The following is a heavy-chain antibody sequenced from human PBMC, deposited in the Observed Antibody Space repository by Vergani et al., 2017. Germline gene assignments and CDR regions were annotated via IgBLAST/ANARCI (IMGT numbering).Heavy chain of an antibody. J-gene: IGHJ4*02. Sequence: EVQLVESGGGLVKPGGSLRLSCAASGFTFSSYSMNWVRQAPGKGLEWVSSISSSSNYIYYADSVKGRFTISRDNAKNSLYLQMNSLRAEDTAVYYRARDSYYDSNFDYWGQGTLVTVSS. CDR2: ISSSSNYI. CDR3: ARDSYYDSNFDY. V-gene: IGHV3-21*01. CDR1: GFTFSSYS. D-gene: IGHD3-22*01.